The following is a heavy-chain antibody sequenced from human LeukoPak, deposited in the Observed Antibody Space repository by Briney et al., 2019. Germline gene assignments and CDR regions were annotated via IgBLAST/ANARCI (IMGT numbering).Heavy chain of an antibody. CDR2: IIPIFGTA. CDR1: GGTFSSYA. J-gene: IGHJ6*04. D-gene: IGHD2-15*01. Sequence: SVKVSCKASGGTFSSYAISWVRQAPGQGLEWMGGIIPIFGTANYAQKFQGRVTITADESTSTAYMELSSLRSEDTAVYYCAVARTEYCSGGSCYFLYGMDVWGKGTTVIVSS. V-gene: IGHV1-69*13. CDR3: AVARTEYCSGGSCYFLYGMDV.